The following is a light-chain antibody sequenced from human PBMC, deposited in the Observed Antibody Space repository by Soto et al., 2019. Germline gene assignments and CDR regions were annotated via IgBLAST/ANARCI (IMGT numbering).Light chain of an antibody. CDR1: SSDVGSYNL. CDR2: EGS. CDR3: TSYTTSSIWV. V-gene: IGLV2-14*02. J-gene: IGLJ3*02. Sequence: QSALTQPASVSGSPGQSITISCTGTSSDVGSYNLVSWYQQHPGKAPKLMIYEGSKRPSGVSNRFSGSKSANTASLTISGLQAEDEAAYYCTSYTTSSIWVFGGGTKLTVL.